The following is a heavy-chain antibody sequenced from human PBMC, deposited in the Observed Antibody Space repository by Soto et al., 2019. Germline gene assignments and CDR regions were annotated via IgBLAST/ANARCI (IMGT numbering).Heavy chain of an antibody. CDR2: IWYDGSNK. Sequence: QVQLVESGGGVVQPGRSLRLSCAASGFTFSSYGMHWVRQAPGKGLEWVAVIWYDGSNKYYADSVKGRFTISRDNSKNTLYLQMNSLRAEDTAVYYCARTGRGYSYGTLDYYYYGMDVW. CDR3: ARTGRGYSYGTLDYYYYGMDV. J-gene: IGHJ6*01. D-gene: IGHD5-18*01. V-gene: IGHV3-33*01. CDR1: GFTFSSYG.